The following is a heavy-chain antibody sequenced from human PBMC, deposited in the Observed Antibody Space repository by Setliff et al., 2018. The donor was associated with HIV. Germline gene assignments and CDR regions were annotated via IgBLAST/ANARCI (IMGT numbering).Heavy chain of an antibody. J-gene: IGHJ5*02. CDR2: IVTSGST. V-gene: IGHV4-4*09. CDR1: GGSTSSYC. CDR3: ARRIDNSGSFPDKNWFDT. D-gene: IGHD3-10*01. Sequence: SETLSLTCTVSGGSTSSYCWNWIRQPPGRGLEWIGYIVTSGSTKYNPSLQSRVTMSIDTSKNQFSLKLTSVTAADTAVYYCARRIDNSGSFPDKNWFDTWGQGSLVTVSS.